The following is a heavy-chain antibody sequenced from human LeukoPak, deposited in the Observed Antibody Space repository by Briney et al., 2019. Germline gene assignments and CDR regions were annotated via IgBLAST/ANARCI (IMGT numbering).Heavy chain of an antibody. V-gene: IGHV3-30*02. D-gene: IGHD6-19*01. CDR1: GFTFSSYG. J-gene: IGHJ3*02. Sequence: GGSLRLSCAASGFTFSSYGMHWVRQAPGKGLEWVAFIRYDGSNKYYADSVKGRFTISRDNSKNTLYLQMNSLRAEDTAVYYCAKDRSIAVAVADAFDIWGQGTMVTVSS. CDR2: IRYDGSNK. CDR3: AKDRSIAVAVADAFDI.